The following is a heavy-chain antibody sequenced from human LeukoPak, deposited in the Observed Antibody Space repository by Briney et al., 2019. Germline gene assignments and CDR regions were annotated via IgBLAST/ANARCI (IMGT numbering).Heavy chain of an antibody. CDR2: IWNDGSNK. J-gene: IGHJ4*02. CDR3: ARASGPFDY. V-gene: IGHV3-33*01. Sequence: GGSLRLSCAASGFTFSTYGMHWVRQAPGQGLEWVAVIWNDGSNKYYADSVKGRFTISRDNSKNTLYLQMNSLRAEDTAVYSCARASGPFDYWGQGTLVTVSS. D-gene: IGHD3-10*01. CDR1: GFTFSTYG.